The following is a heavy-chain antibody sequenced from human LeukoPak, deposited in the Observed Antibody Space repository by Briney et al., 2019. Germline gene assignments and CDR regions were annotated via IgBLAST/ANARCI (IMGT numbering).Heavy chain of an antibody. Sequence: GGSLRLSCAASGFKFDDYGMHWVRQAPGKGLEWVSGISWNSGSIGYADSVKGRFTISRDNAKNSLYLQMNSLRAEDMALYYCAKASSNDAFDIWGQGTMVTVSS. D-gene: IGHD2-2*01. CDR3: AKASSNDAFDI. CDR1: GFKFDDYG. CDR2: ISWNSGSI. V-gene: IGHV3-9*03. J-gene: IGHJ3*02.